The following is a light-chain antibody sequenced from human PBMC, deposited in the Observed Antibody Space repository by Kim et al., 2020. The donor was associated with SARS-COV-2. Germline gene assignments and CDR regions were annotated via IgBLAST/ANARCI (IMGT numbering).Light chain of an antibody. CDR1: RPVNTY. CDR3: QQYHDWPWT. J-gene: IGKJ1*01. CDR2: GAS. V-gene: IGKV3-15*01. Sequence: VSPGERATLSCRASRPVNTYLAWYQQQPGQAPRLLIFGASARATAFPARFSGSGSGTDFTLTISSLQSEDFAVYYCQQYHDWPWTFGQGTKVDIK.